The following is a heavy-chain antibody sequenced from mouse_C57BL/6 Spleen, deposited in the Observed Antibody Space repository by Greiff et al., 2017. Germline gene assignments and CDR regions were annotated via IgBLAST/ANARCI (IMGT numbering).Heavy chain of an antibody. J-gene: IGHJ4*01. CDR2: IDPSDSET. CDR1: GYTFTSYW. CDR3: ARGGYDGYYYAMDY. Sequence: QVQLQQPGAELVRPGSSVKLSCKASGYTFTSYWMHWVKQRPIQGLEWIGNIDPSDSETHYNQKFKDKATLTVDESSSTAYMQLSSLTSEDSAVYYCARGGYDGYYYAMDYWGQGTSVTVSS. V-gene: IGHV1-52*01. D-gene: IGHD2-3*01.